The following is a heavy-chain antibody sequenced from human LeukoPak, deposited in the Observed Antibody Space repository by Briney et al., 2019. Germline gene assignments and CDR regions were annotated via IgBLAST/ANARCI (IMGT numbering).Heavy chain of an antibody. CDR3: AREDCTIGAVCSSLLDH. J-gene: IGHJ4*02. CDR1: GFTFSSYA. Sequence: GGSLRLSCAASGFTFSSYAMHWVRQAPGKGLEWVAVISYDGSNKYYADSVKGRFTISRDNSKNTLYLQMNNLRAEDTAVYYCAREDCTIGAVCSSLLDHWGRGTLVTVSS. CDR2: ISYDGSNK. D-gene: IGHD2-8*01. V-gene: IGHV3-30*04.